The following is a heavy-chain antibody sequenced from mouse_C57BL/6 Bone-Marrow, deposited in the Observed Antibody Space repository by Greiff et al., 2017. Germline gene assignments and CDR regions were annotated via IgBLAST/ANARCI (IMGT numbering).Heavy chain of an antibody. CDR1: GFTFTDYY. CDR2: IRNKANGYTT. J-gene: IGHJ3*01. V-gene: IGHV7-3*01. D-gene: IGHD2-5*01. CDR3: ARWGYSKGFAY. Sequence: EVQGVESGGGLVQPGGSLSLSCAASGFTFTDYYMSWVRQPPGKALEWLGFIRNKANGYTTEYSASVKGRFTISRDNSQSILYLLMNALRAEDSATYYCARWGYSKGFAYWGQGTLVTVSA.